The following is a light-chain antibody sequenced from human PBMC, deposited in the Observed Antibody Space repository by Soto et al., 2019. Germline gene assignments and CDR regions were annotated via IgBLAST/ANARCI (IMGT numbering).Light chain of an antibody. CDR2: DVS. CDR3: CSYAGTYV. J-gene: IGLJ1*01. Sequence: QSALTQPRSVSGSPGQSVTISCSGTSSDVGGYSYVSWYQQRPGKAPKLMIYDVSKRPSGVPDRFSGSESGNTASLTISGLQAEDEPDYYCCSYAGTYVFETGTKLTVL. V-gene: IGLV2-11*01. CDR1: SSDVGGYSY.